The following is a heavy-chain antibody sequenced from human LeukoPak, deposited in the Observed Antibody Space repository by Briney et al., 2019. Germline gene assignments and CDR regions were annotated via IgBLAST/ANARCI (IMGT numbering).Heavy chain of an antibody. CDR2: ISSSGSTI. J-gene: IGHJ6*03. Sequence: PGGSLRLSCAASGFTFSSYEMNWVRQAPGKGLEWVSYISSSGSTIYYADSVKGRFTISRDNAKNSLYLQMNSLRAEDTAVYYCASLPTVTTSRYMDVWGKGTTVTVSS. V-gene: IGHV3-48*03. D-gene: IGHD4-17*01. CDR3: ASLPTVTTSRYMDV. CDR1: GFTFSSYE.